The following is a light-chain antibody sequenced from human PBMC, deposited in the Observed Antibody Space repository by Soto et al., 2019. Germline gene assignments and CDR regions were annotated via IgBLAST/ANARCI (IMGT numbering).Light chain of an antibody. CDR3: QQYGSSPLFT. CDR1: QSVRSSY. CDR2: GAS. V-gene: IGKV3-20*01. Sequence: IVLTQSPCTLSLSPGERATLSCRASQSVRSSYVACYQQKPGQAPRLLVYGASTRATGIPDRFSATGSGTDFTLTISRLEPDDFAVYFCQQYGSSPLFTLGQGTKVDIK. J-gene: IGKJ2*01.